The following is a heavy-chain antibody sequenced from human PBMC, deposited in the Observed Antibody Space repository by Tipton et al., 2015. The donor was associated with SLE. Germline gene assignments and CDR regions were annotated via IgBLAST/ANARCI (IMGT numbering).Heavy chain of an antibody. CDR2: IYTTGSA. V-gene: IGHV4-4*07. CDR3: ARATVAGKVDY. J-gene: IGHJ4*02. Sequence: GLVKPSETLSLTCTVSDGSISSYYWSWIRQPAGKGLEWIGRIYTTGSANYNPSLKSRVTMSVDTSKNQFSLKLTSVTAADTAVYYCARATVAGKVDYWGQGTLVTVSS. D-gene: IGHD6-19*01. CDR1: DGSISSYY.